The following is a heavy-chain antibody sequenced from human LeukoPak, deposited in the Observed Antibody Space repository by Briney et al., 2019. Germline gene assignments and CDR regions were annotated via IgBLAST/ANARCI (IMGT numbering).Heavy chain of an antibody. CDR2: IYHSGSP. Sequence: SGTLSLTCAVSGGSISSNNWWGWVRQPPGKGLEWIGEIYHSGSPNYNPSLKSRDTISVDKSRNHFSLNLSSVTAADTAVYYCARVNINNWHSCDYWGQGTLVTVSS. CDR3: ARVNINNWHSCDY. CDR1: GGSISSNNW. V-gene: IGHV4-4*02. J-gene: IGHJ4*02. D-gene: IGHD1-1*01.